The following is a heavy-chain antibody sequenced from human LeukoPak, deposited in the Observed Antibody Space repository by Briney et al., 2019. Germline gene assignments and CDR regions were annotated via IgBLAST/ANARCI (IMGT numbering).Heavy chain of an antibody. V-gene: IGHV3-30-3*02. Sequence: GGSLRLSCAASGFTFSSYAMHWVRQAPGKGLEWVAVISYDGSNKYYADSVKGRFTISRDISKNTLYLQMNSLRADDTAVYYCAKLPILIVPAARDHNWFDPWGQGTLVTVSS. CDR3: AKLPILIVPAARDHNWFDP. CDR2: ISYDGSNK. D-gene: IGHD2-2*01. CDR1: GFTFSSYA. J-gene: IGHJ5*02.